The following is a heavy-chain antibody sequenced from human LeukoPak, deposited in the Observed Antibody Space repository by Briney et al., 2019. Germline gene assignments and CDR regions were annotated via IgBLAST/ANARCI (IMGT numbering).Heavy chain of an antibody. V-gene: IGHV3-74*01. D-gene: IGHD6-19*01. CDR3: AAETSAWSAFDI. Sequence: TGGSLRLSCAASGLTFSSHWMFWVRQAPGKGLVWVSHTDRDGKTTGYADSVKGRFTISRDNAKNTLYPQMNSLRAEDTAVYYCAAETSAWSAFDIWGQGTMVTVSA. CDR1: GLTFSSHW. CDR2: TDRDGKTT. J-gene: IGHJ3*02.